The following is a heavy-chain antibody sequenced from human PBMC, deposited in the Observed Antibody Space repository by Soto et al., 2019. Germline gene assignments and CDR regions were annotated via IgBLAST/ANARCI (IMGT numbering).Heavy chain of an antibody. V-gene: IGHV3-23*01. CDR3: AKRTVGDH. Sequence: EVQLLESGGGLVQPGGSLRLSCAASGFTFNSYAMSWVRQAPGKGLEWVSTISDSGGNTYYVDSVKGRFTISRDNSKNILYLQMNSLRAEDTAVYYCAKRTVGDHWGQGTLVTVSS. J-gene: IGHJ4*02. CDR1: GFTFNSYA. D-gene: IGHD1-26*01. CDR2: ISDSGGNT.